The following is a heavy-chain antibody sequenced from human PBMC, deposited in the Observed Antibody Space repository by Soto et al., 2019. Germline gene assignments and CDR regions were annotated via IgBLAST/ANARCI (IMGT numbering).Heavy chain of an antibody. Sequence: PGGSLRLSCAASGFTFSSYGMHWVRQAPGKGLEWVAVISYDGSNKYYADSVKGRFTISRDNSKNTLYLQMNSLRAEDTAVYYCARNYYDSSGYYAVDYWGQGTLVTVPQ. V-gene: IGHV3-30*03. CDR3: ARNYYDSSGYYAVDY. CDR2: ISYDGSNK. CDR1: GFTFSSYG. D-gene: IGHD3-22*01. J-gene: IGHJ4*02.